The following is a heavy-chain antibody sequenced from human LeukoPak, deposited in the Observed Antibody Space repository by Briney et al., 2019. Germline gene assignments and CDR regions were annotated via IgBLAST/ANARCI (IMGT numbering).Heavy chain of an antibody. D-gene: IGHD5-12*01. CDR2: FDPEDGET. CDR3: ATGPTTSYNWFDP. J-gene: IGHJ5*02. CDR1: GYTLTELS. V-gene: IGHV1-24*01. Sequence: ASVKVSCKVSGYTLTELSMHWVRQAPGKGLEWMGGFDPEDGETIYAQKFQGRVTMTEDTSTDTAYMEPGSLRSEDTAVYYCATGPTTSYNWFDPWGQGTLATVSS.